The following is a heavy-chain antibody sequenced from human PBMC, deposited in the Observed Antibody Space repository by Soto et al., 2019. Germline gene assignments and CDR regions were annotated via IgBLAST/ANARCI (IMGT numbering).Heavy chain of an antibody. J-gene: IGHJ4*02. CDR2: IIPYYNTL. CDR3: ASGASRWCPYFFDS. Sequence: QAQVVQSGAEVRKPGSSVKLTCKASEGTFNSYAIAWVRQAPGQGLEWMGGIIPYYNTLNYAQKFQDRVTITADDSTNTVYMELSSLRSDDTAVYFCASGASRWCPYFFDSWAQGTLVTVSS. CDR1: EGTFNSYA. D-gene: IGHD6-13*01. V-gene: IGHV1-69*01.